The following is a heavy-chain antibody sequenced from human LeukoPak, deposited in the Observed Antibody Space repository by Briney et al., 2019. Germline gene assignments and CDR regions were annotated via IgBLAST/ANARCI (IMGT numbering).Heavy chain of an antibody. Sequence: SETLSLTCTVSGDSISTYYWSWIRQHPGKGLEWIGYIYYSGSTYYNPSLKSRVTISVDTSKNQFSLKLSSVTAADTAVYYCARDSDGSYYYFDYWGQGTLVTVSS. D-gene: IGHD1-26*01. J-gene: IGHJ4*02. CDR2: IYYSGST. CDR3: ARDSDGSYYYFDY. CDR1: GDSISTYY. V-gene: IGHV4-59*06.